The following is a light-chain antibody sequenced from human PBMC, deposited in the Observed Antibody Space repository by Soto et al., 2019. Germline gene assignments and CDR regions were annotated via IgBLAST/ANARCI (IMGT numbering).Light chain of an antibody. CDR2: DAS. V-gene: IGKV3-15*01. CDR3: QQFHYWWT. CDR1: QNIDNK. Sequence: EIVVTQSPATLSVSPGERATLSCRASQNIDNKLVWYQQKPGQVPRLLIYDASTRATGIPARFSGSGSGTEFTLTISSLQSEDFAFYYCQQFHYWWTFGQGTKV. J-gene: IGKJ1*01.